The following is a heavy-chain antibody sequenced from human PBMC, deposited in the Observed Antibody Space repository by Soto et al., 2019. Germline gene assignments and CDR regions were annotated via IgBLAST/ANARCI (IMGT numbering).Heavy chain of an antibody. Sequence: SETLSLTCTVSGGSISSGGYYWSWIRQHPGKGLEWIGYIYYSGSTYYNPSLKSRVTISVDTSKNQFSLKLSPVTAADTAVYYCARDRKRYSSSWSPNYYFDYWGQGTLVTVSS. D-gene: IGHD6-13*01. CDR3: ARDRKRYSSSWSPNYYFDY. V-gene: IGHV4-31*03. J-gene: IGHJ4*02. CDR2: IYYSGST. CDR1: GGSISSGGYY.